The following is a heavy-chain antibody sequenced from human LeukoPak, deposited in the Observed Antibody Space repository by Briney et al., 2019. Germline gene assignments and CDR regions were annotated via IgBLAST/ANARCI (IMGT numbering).Heavy chain of an antibody. Sequence: SETLSLTCSVSGGSMNSHYWSWIRQPAGKGLEWIGRIFDNENTNYNSSLKSRVTMSLDTSTNSFSLWLSSVTAADTAVYYCARALGYYGSRGNLATSWYFDLWGRGTLVTVSS. CDR1: GGSMNSHY. CDR2: IFDNENT. CDR3: ARALGYYGSRGNLATSWYFDL. V-gene: IGHV4-4*07. D-gene: IGHD3-22*01. J-gene: IGHJ2*01.